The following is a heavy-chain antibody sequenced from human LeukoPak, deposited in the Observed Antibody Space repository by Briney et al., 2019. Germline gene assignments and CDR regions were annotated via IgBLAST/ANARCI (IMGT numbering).Heavy chain of an antibody. CDR2: ISYDGSNK. Sequence: GGSPRLSCAASGFTFSSYGMHWVRQAPGKGLEWVAVISYDGSNKYYADSVKGRFTISRDNSKNTLYLQMNSLRAEDTAVYYCARTEPENYYFDYWGQGTLVTVSS. J-gene: IGHJ4*02. CDR1: GFTFSSYG. CDR3: ARTEPENYYFDY. D-gene: IGHD2-21*02. V-gene: IGHV3-30*03.